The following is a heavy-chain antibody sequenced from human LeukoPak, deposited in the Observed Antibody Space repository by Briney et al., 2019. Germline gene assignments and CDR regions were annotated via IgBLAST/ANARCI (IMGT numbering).Heavy chain of an antibody. CDR1: GVSISSYY. V-gene: IGHV4-59*08. J-gene: IGHJ4*02. Sequence: PSETLSLTCTVSGVSISSYYWSWIRQPPGKGLEWIGYIYYSGSTNYNPSLKSRVTISVDTSKNQFSLKLSSVTAADTAVYYCARHTRWLPFDYWGQGTLVTVSS. CDR3: ARHTRWLPFDY. D-gene: IGHD5-24*01. CDR2: IYYSGST.